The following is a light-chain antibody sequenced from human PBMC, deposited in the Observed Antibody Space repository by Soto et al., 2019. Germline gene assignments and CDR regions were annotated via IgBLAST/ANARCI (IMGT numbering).Light chain of an antibody. Sequence: QAVVTQPPSVSGAPGQRVTISCTGSSSNIGAHYDVHWYQQLPGTAPKLLIYGNSNRPSGVPDRFSGSKSGTSAPLAITGLQAEDEADYYCQSYDNSLSVYVFGTGTKLTVL. CDR2: GNS. J-gene: IGLJ1*01. CDR1: SSNIGAHYD. V-gene: IGLV1-40*01. CDR3: QSYDNSLSVYV.